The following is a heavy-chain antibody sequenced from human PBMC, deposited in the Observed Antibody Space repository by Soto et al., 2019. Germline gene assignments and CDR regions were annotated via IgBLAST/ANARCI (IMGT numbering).Heavy chain of an antibody. J-gene: IGHJ4*02. V-gene: IGHV3-74*01. CDR3: ARGYDRD. Sequence: EVQLVESGGGLVQPGGSLRLSCAASGFTFSTYWMHWVRQAPGKGLVWVSRINGDGVITSYADTVKGRFTISRDNAKNTLYLQMNSLRAEDTVVYYCARGYDRDWGQGTLVTVSS. D-gene: IGHD2-15*01. CDR2: INGDGVIT. CDR1: GFTFSTYW.